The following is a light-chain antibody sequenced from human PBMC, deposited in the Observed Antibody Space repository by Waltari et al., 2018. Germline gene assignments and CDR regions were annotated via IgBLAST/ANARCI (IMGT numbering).Light chain of an antibody. CDR3: SSYTSSSTRV. CDR1: SSDVGAYNY. CDR2: DVS. Sequence: QSALTQPASVSGSPGQSITISCTGTSSDVGAYNYVSWYQQHPGKAPKLMIYDVSNRPSGISYRFSGSKSGNMASLTISGLQAEDEAVYYCSSYTSSSTRVFGGGTKLTVL. V-gene: IGLV2-14*03. J-gene: IGLJ3*02.